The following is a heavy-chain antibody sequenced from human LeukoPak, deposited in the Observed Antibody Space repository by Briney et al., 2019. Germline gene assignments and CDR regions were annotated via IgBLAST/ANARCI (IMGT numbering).Heavy chain of an antibody. V-gene: IGHV3-23*01. J-gene: IGHJ4*02. CDR2: ISGSGGST. D-gene: IGHD2-2*01. CDR3: AKGSIGYCSSTSCSRPYYFDY. CDR1: GYTFSGYA. Sequence: GGSLRLSCAASGYTFSGYAMSWVRQAPGKGLEWVSAISGSGGSTYYADSVKGRFTISRDNSKNTLYLQMNSLRAEDTAVYYCAKGSIGYCSSTSCSRPYYFDYWGQGTLVTVSS.